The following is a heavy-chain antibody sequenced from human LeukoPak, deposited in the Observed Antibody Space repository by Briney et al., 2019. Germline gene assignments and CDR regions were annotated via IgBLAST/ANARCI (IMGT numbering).Heavy chain of an antibody. Sequence: ASVKVSCKSSGYTFNGYYMQWVRQAPGHGLEWMGWINPNSDGSKLAQRFQGRVTLTWDTSLNTANMEMTSLRSDDTAVYYCASLIVGPGVLVDYWGQGTLVTVSS. V-gene: IGHV1-2*02. CDR3: ASLIVGPGVLVDY. J-gene: IGHJ4*02. CDR1: GYTFNGYY. D-gene: IGHD2-8*02. CDR2: INPNSDGS.